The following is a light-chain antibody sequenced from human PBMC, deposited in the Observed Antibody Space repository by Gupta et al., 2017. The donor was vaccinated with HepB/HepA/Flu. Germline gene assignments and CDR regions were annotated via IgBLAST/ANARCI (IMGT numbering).Light chain of an antibody. CDR3: KHHNDLLT. J-gene: IGKJ4*01. Sequence: EIVMTQSPATLSVSPGGRSILSCRASQSVGSNLAWYQQKPGQAPRLIIHGASTSASGIPDRFSGGGSAKQFTLISSRRQYEDSEAYYGKHHNDLLTFGGGTKVEIK. CDR2: GAS. CDR1: QSVGSN. V-gene: IGKV3-15*01.